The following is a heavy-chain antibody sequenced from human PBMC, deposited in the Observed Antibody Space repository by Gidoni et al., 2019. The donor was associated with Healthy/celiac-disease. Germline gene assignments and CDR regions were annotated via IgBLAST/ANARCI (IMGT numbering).Heavy chain of an antibody. D-gene: IGHD3-10*01. CDR2: IIPIFGTA. CDR3: ARDPLNYYGSGSFDY. Sequence: QVQLVQSGAEVKKPGYSVKVSCKAYGGPFISYAISWVRPAPGQGLEWMGGIIPIFGTANYAQEFQCRVTITADESTSTAYMELSSLRSEDTAVYYCARDPLNYYGSGSFDYWGQGTLVTVSS. CDR1: GGPFISYA. J-gene: IGHJ4*02. V-gene: IGHV1-69*01.